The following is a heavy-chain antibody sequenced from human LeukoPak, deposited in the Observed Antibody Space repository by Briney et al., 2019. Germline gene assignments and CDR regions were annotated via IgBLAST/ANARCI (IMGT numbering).Heavy chain of an antibody. J-gene: IGHJ4*02. CDR1: GFTFSSYG. D-gene: IGHD4-11*01. CDR2: IRYDGSNK. Sequence: GGSLRLSCAASGFTFSSYGMYWVRQAPGKGLEWVAFIRYDGSNKYYADSVKGRFTISRDNSKNTLYLQMNSLRAEDTAVYYCAKGVGVYSNYINYFDYWGQGTLVTVSS. V-gene: IGHV3-30*02. CDR3: AKGVGVYSNYINYFDY.